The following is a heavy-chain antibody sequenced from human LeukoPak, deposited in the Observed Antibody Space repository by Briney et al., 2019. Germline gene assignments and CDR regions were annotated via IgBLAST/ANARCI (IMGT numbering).Heavy chain of an antibody. CDR3: ARPEGSYSIADH. D-gene: IGHD4-11*01. J-gene: IGHJ4*01. Sequence: GGSLKIFCWGSGYSFTNYWIGWVGQQPGEGLEWRVTIYPGDCGTRYSPSFQGQVTISADKSNNTAYLQWSSLKASDTAMYYCARPEGSYSIADHWGQGTLVTVSS. CDR1: GYSFTNYW. V-gene: IGHV5-51*01. CDR2: IYPGDCGT.